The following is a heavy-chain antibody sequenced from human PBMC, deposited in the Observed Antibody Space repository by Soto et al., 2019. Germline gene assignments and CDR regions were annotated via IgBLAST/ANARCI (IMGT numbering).Heavy chain of an antibody. V-gene: IGHV3-48*02. Sequence: AQLVESGGGLVQPGGSLRLSCAASGSTFSRYTMHWVRQAPGRGLEWVSSISDSSTIISYADSVKGRFTISRDNAKNSLYLQMDSLRDEDTAVYYCARDGYSTSSDWPWFDPWGQGTLVTVSS. CDR1: GSTFSRYT. CDR2: ISDSSTII. D-gene: IGHD6-6*01. CDR3: ARDGYSTSSDWPWFDP. J-gene: IGHJ5*02.